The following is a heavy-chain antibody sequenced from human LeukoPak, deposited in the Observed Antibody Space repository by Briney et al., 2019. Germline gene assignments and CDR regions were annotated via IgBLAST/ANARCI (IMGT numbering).Heavy chain of an antibody. CDR3: TRHYDILTGYYGGAFDI. CDR1: GFTFSGSA. CDR2: IRSKANSYAT. V-gene: IGHV3-73*01. J-gene: IGHJ3*02. Sequence: GGSLRLSCAASGFTFSGSAMHWVRQASGKGLEWVGLIRSKANSYATAYAASVKGRFTISRDDSKNTAYLQMNSLKTEDTAVYYCTRHYDILTGYYGGAFDIWGQGTMVTVSS. D-gene: IGHD3-9*01.